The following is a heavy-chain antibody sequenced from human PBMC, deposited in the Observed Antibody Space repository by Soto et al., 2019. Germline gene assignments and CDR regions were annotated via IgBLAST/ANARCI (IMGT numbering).Heavy chain of an antibody. D-gene: IGHD3-16*01. CDR2: ICGSGNCT. Sequence: GGSLRLSCAASGFTFTNNAMTWVRQAPGKGLEWVSSICGSGNCTYYADSVRGRFTISRDNSKTMLYLQMSSLRAEDTAVYYCAKDLRVGPTGAYDYLRYSPFDYWGQGTLVTVSS. CDR1: GFTFTNNA. J-gene: IGHJ4*02. CDR3: AKDLRVGPTGAYDYLRYSPFDY. V-gene: IGHV3-23*01.